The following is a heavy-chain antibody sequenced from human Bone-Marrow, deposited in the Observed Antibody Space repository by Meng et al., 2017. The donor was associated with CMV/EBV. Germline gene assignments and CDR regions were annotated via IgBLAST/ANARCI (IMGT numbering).Heavy chain of an antibody. CDR3: ARDYDFWSGYYYYYGMDV. V-gene: IGHV3-7*01. CDR1: GFTFGSNW. J-gene: IGHJ6*02. Sequence: GESLKISCVGSGFTFGSNWMSWVRQSPGKGPEWVASMNHDGSAKYYVDSVKGRFIISRDDARNSLSLQMTSLRAEDTAVYYCARDYDFWSGYYYYYGMDVWGQGTTVTVSS. D-gene: IGHD3-3*01. CDR2: MNHDGSAK.